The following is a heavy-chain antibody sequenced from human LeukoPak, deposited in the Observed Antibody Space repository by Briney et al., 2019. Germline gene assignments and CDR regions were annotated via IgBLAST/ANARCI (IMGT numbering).Heavy chain of an antibody. CDR2: IYYSGST. Sequence: SESLSLTCTVSGGSISSYYWSWIRQPPGKGLEWIGYIYYSGSTNYNPSLKSRVTISVDTSKNQFSLKLSSVTAADTAVYYCAGTYYYYYMDVWGKGTTVTVSS. CDR1: GGSISSYY. V-gene: IGHV4-59*01. CDR3: AGTYYYYYMDV. J-gene: IGHJ6*03.